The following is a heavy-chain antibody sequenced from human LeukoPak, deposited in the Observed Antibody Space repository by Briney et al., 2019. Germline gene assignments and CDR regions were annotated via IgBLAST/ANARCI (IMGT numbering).Heavy chain of an antibody. D-gene: IGHD5-12*01. CDR3: ARAGYRKDLRFDP. V-gene: IGHV1-69*04. J-gene: IGHJ5*02. Sequence: SVKVSCKASGGTFSSYAISWVRQAPGQGLEWMGRIIPILGIANYAQKFQGRVTITADKSTSTAYMELSSLRSEDTAVYYCARAGYRKDLRFDPWGQGTLVTVSS. CDR2: IIPILGIA. CDR1: GGTFSSYA.